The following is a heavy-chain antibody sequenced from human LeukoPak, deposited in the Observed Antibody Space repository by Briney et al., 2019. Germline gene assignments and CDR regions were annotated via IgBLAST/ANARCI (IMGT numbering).Heavy chain of an antibody. CDR1: GFTVSSNY. Sequence: GGSLRLSCAASGFTVSSNYMSWVRQAPGKGLEWVAVISYDGSNKYYADSVKGRFTISRDNSKNTLYLQMNSLRAEDTAVYYCAKGQAAAGTMDYWGQGTLVTVSS. CDR3: AKGQAAAGTMDY. D-gene: IGHD6-13*01. V-gene: IGHV3-30*18. CDR2: ISYDGSNK. J-gene: IGHJ4*02.